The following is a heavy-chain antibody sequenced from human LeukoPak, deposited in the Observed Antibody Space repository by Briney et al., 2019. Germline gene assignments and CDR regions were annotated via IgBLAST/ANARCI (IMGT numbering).Heavy chain of an antibody. CDR2: IYYSGST. Sequence: SETLSLTCTVSGGSISSYYWSWIRQPPGKGLEWIGYIYYSGSTNYNPSLKSRVTISVDTSKNQFSLKLSSVTAADTAVYYCARDPHYYDSSGYFEYWGQGTLVTVSS. V-gene: IGHV4-59*12. D-gene: IGHD3-22*01. CDR3: ARDPHYYDSSGYFEY. J-gene: IGHJ4*02. CDR1: GGSISSYY.